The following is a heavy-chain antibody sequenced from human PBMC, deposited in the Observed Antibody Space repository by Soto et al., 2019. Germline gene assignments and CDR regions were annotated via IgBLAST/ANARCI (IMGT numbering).Heavy chain of an antibody. CDR1: GYTFTSYG. D-gene: IGHD2-8*01. V-gene: IGHV1-18*01. J-gene: IGHJ3*02. CDR3: ARDQYCTNGVCCHDALDI. CDR2: ISAYNGNT. Sequence: ASVKVSCKASGYTFTSYGISWVRQAPGQGLEGMGWISAYNGNTNYAQKLQGRVTMTTDTSTSTAYMELRSLRSDDTAVYYCARDQYCTNGVCCHDALDIWGQGTMVTVSS.